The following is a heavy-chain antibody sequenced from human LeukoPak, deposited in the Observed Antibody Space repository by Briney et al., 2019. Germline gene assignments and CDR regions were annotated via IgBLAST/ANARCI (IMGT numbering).Heavy chain of an antibody. CDR2: ISSSSSYI. Sequence: PGGSLRLSCAASGFTFSSYWMHWVRQAPGKGLVWVSSISSSSSYIYYADSVKGRFTISRDNAKNSLYLQMNSLRAEDTAVYYCARAPSNDDIVVVPAAPYYMDVWGKGTTVTVSS. CDR1: GFTFSSYW. CDR3: ARAPSNDDIVVVPAAPYYMDV. V-gene: IGHV3-21*01. J-gene: IGHJ6*03. D-gene: IGHD2-2*01.